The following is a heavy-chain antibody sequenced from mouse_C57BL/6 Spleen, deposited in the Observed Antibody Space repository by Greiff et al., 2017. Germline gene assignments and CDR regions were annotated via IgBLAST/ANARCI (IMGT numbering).Heavy chain of an antibody. V-gene: IGHV1-64*01. CDR2: IHPNSGST. CDR1: GYTFNSYW. Sequence: QVHVKQSGAELVKPGASVKLSCKASGYTFNSYWMHWVKQRPGQGLEWIGMIHPNSGSTNYNEKFKSKATLTVAKSSSTAYMQHSSLTSVDSAVYYCSRSHYYGSFYFDYWGQGTTRTVSS. D-gene: IGHD1-1*01. J-gene: IGHJ2*01. CDR3: SRSHYYGSFYFDY.